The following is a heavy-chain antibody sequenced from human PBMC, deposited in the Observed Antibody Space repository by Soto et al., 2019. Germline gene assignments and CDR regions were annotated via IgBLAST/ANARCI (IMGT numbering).Heavy chain of an antibody. CDR1: GFTFSSYA. Sequence: EVQLVESGGGLVQPGGSLRLSCAASGFTFSSYAMHWVRQAPGKGLEYVSAISSNGGSTYYANSVKGRFTISRDNSKNTLYLQMGSLRAEDMAVYYCARQGGYDILTSAFDIWGQGTMVTVSS. CDR3: ARQGGYDILTSAFDI. D-gene: IGHD3-9*01. J-gene: IGHJ3*02. V-gene: IGHV3-64*01. CDR2: ISSNGGST.